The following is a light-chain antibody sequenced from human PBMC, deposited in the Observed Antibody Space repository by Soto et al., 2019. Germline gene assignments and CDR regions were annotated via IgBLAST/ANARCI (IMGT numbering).Light chain of an antibody. CDR1: QSVTSSD. CDR3: QQYNNWPPWT. CDR2: GAS. Sequence: EIVLTQSPGTLSLSPGERATLSCRASQSVTSSDLAWYQQKPGKAPRLLIYGASTRASDIPARFSGSGSGTEFTLTISSLQSEDFAVYYCQQYNNWPPWTFGQGTKVDIK. J-gene: IGKJ1*01. V-gene: IGKV3-15*01.